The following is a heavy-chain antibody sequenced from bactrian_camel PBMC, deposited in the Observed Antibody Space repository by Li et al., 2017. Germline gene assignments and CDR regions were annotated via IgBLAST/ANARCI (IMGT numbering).Heavy chain of an antibody. CDR3: TKDRPTWYRIFEY. CDR1: GFTGSSAG. D-gene: IGHD2*01. Sequence: HVQLVESGGGLVQPGGSLRLSCKMSGFTGSSAGFNWVRQAPGKGLEWVSTIHANGEITYYLDSVMGRFTISRDNAKSTLYLQLNSLKTEDTAMYYCTKDRPTWYRIFEYWGRGTQVTVS. J-gene: IGHJ4*01. CDR2: IHANGEIT. V-gene: IGHV3S1*01.